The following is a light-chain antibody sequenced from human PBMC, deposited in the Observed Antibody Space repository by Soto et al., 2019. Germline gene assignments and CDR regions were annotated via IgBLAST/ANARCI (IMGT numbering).Light chain of an antibody. Sequence: DIQMTQSPSSLSASVGDRVTITCRASQSVSSNLNWYQQKSGEAPKLLIYATSRLRTGVPSKFSGRGEGTDFTLTISSLQPEDFATYYCQQTYSLPWTFGQGTSV. J-gene: IGKJ1*01. CDR1: QSVSSN. V-gene: IGKV1-39*01. CDR3: QQTYSLPWT. CDR2: ATS.